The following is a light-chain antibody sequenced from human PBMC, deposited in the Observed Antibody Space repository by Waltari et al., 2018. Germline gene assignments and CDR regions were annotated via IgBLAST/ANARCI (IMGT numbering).Light chain of an antibody. CDR1: TSNIGAGFD. J-gene: IGLJ1*01. CDR3: QSYDTGLSAYV. CDR2: RNN. Sequence: QSVLPQPPSVSGAPGQRVAISCTGTTSNIGAGFDVHWYQQDPGTAPKLLIYRNNNRPSGVPDRFSGSKSGTSASLAITARQAADESDYYCQSYDTGLSAYVFGTGTKVIVL. V-gene: IGLV1-40*01.